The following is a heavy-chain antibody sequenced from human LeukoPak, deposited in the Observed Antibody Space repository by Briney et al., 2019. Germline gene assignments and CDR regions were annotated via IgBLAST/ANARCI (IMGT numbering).Heavy chain of an antibody. CDR1: GYSISSGYY. CDR3: ARDPDYSNYVPNWFDP. Sequence: PSETLSLTCTVSGYSISSGYYWGWIRQPPGKGLEWIGSIYHSGSTYYNPSLKSRVTIPVDTSKNQFSLKLSSVTAADTAVYYCARDPDYSNYVPNWFDPWGQGTLVTVSS. CDR2: IYHSGST. D-gene: IGHD4-11*01. V-gene: IGHV4-38-2*02. J-gene: IGHJ5*02.